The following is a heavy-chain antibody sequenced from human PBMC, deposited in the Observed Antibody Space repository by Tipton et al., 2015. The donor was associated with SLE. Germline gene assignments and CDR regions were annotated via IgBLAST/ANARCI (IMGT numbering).Heavy chain of an antibody. CDR1: GGTFSSYA. Sequence: QSGAEVKKPGSSVKVSCKASGGTFSSYAISWVRQAPGQGLEWMGRIIPIFGTANYAQNFQGRVTITADESTRTAYMELSSLRSEDTAVYYCARGLYDSSGVDYWGQGTLVTVSS. CDR2: IIPIFGTA. D-gene: IGHD3-22*01. CDR3: ARGLYDSSGVDY. V-gene: IGHV1-69*15. J-gene: IGHJ4*02.